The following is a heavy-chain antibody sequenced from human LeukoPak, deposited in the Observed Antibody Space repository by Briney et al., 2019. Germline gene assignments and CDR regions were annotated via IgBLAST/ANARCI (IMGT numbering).Heavy chain of an antibody. J-gene: IGHJ4*02. CDR2: ISSSSSYI. V-gene: IGHV3-21*01. CDR3: AIALRIAVAEFDY. CDR1: GCTFSSYS. D-gene: IGHD6-19*01. Sequence: GGSLRLSCVASGCTFSSYSMNWVRQAPGKGLEWVSSISSSSSYIYYADSVKGRFTISRDNAKNSLYLQMNSLRAEDTAVYYCAIALRIAVAEFDYWGQGTLVTVSS.